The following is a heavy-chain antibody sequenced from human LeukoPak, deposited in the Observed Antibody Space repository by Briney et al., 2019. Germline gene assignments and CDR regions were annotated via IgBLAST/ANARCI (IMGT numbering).Heavy chain of an antibody. V-gene: IGHV4-4*07. CDR3: ARVDVFGVVSSDYYYYYMDV. CDR2: IYTSGST. CDR1: GFTFDDYG. D-gene: IGHD3-3*01. Sequence: GSLRLSCAASGFTFDDYGMSWVRQAPGKGLEWIGRIYTSGSTNYNPSLKSRVTMSVDTSKNQFSLKLSYVTAADTAVYYCARVDVFGVVSSDYYYYYMDVWGKGTTVTVSS. J-gene: IGHJ6*03.